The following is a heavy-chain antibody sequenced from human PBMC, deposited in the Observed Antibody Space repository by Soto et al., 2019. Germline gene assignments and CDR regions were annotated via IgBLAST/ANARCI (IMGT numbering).Heavy chain of an antibody. Sequence: EVQLVESGGGLVKPGGSLRLSCAASGFTFSSYSMNWVRQAPGKGLEWVSSISRSRSYIYYADSVKGRFTIYRDNAKNSLYLQMNSLRAEDTAVYYCARAYYYDSSSDYWGQGTLVTVSS. CDR2: ISRSRSYI. CDR1: GFTFSSYS. CDR3: ARAYYYDSSSDY. V-gene: IGHV3-21*01. D-gene: IGHD3-22*01. J-gene: IGHJ4*02.